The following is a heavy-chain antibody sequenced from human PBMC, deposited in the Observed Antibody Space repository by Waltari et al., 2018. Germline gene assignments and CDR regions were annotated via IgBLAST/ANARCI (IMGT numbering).Heavy chain of an antibody. CDR3: AKEWEDTAMVAYYFDS. V-gene: IGHV3-23*01. Sequence: EVHLLESGGGLVQPGGSLRLSGTTSMFPFSNYALSWVRQAPGKGLEWVSAITGSGLTTYYADSVKGRFTVSRDNSRNTVFLQMNTLRGDYTAVYYCAKEWEDTAMVAYYFDSWGQGTLVTVSS. CDR2: ITGSGLTT. CDR1: MFPFSNYA. J-gene: IGHJ4*02. D-gene: IGHD5-18*01.